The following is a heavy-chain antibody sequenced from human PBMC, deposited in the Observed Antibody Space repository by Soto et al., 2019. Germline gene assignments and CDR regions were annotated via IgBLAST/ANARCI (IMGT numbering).Heavy chain of an antibody. CDR3: ARGHYTIAAALY. Sequence: QVQLVQSGAEVKKPGASVKVSCKTSGYTFSGYDINWVRQATGQGREWMGWMNPNSGNTGYAQKFQGRVSMTRDTSTSTAYMEMSSLTYEDTAVYYCARGHYTIAAALYWCQGTLGTVSS. CDR1: GYTFSGYD. CDR2: MNPNSGNT. D-gene: IGHD6-13*01. J-gene: IGHJ4*02. V-gene: IGHV1-8*02.